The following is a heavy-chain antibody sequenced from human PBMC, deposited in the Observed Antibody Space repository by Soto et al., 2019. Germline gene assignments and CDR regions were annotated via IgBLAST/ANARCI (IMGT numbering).Heavy chain of an antibody. CDR2: IKGDGSEK. V-gene: IGHV3-7*01. CDR3: VRDEVRNGVGV. CDR1: GFTFSDFW. Sequence: PWGSLRLSCEASGFTFSDFWMSWVRQAPGKGLEWVANIKGDGSEKRYVDSVRGRFTISRDNAKNSVYLQMNSLRADDTALYYCVRDEVRNGVGVWGQGIKVTVSS. J-gene: IGHJ6*02.